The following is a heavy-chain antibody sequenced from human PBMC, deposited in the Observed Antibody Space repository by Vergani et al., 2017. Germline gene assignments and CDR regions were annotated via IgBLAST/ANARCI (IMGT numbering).Heavy chain of an antibody. CDR2: IYHGGMT. CDR1: NYSIGRDYF. J-gene: IGHJ6*02. D-gene: IGHD3-22*01. CDR3: ARQKAKYGYYPYYYYFGMDV. V-gene: IGHV4-38-2*02. Sequence: QVHLQESGPGLVKPSETLSLTCSVSNYSIGRDYFWGWIRRSPGKGLEYIASIYHGGMTFYNPSLKSRATISIDTSENVISLRLTSVTAADTAVYYCARQKAKYGYYPYYYYFGMDVWGQGTTVTVSS.